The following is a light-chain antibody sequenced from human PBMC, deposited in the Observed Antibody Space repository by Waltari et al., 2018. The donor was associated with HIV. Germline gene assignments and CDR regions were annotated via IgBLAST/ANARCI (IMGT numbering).Light chain of an antibody. CDR1: GSNIGANYD. Sequence: QSVLTQPPSVSGAPGQRVTVSCTGHGSNIGANYDVQRYQVPPGSAPKLPIHRNTPRPSVVPDRCSGSKSGASASLAITGLQAEDEGDYYCQSFDSGLSAWVFGGGTKLTVL. J-gene: IGLJ3*02. CDR3: QSFDSGLSAWV. V-gene: IGLV1-40*03. CDR2: RNT.